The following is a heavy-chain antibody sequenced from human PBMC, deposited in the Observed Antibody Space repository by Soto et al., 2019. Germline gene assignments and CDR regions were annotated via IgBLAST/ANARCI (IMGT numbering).Heavy chain of an antibody. D-gene: IGHD3-10*01. J-gene: IGHJ6*02. CDR2: IYPGDSDT. CDR1: GYSFTSYW. V-gene: IGHV5-51*01. Sequence: GESLKISCKGSGYSFTSYWIGWVRQMPGKGLEWMGIIYPGDSDTRYSPSFQGQVTISADKSISTAYLQWSSLKASDTAMYYCARLRGSGSYHPLYDGMDVWGQGTTVTVSS. CDR3: ARLRGSGSYHPLYDGMDV.